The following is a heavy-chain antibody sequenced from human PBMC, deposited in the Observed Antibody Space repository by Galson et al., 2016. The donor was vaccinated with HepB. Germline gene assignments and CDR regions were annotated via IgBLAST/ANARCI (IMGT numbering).Heavy chain of an antibody. J-gene: IGHJ4*02. D-gene: IGHD3-10*01. CDR3: ARETPSRGKSDY. V-gene: IGHV3-48*02. Sequence: SLRLSCAASGFTFSSYSMNWVRQAPGKGLGWVSYISSSSSTIHYADSVKGRFTISRDNAKNSLSLQMNSLRDEDTAVYYCARETPSRGKSDYWGQGTLVTVSS. CDR2: ISSSSSTI. CDR1: GFTFSSYS.